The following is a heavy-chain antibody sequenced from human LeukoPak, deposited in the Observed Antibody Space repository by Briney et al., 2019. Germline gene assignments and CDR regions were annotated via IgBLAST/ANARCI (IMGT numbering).Heavy chain of an antibody. CDR3: ARGSSGYSYG. D-gene: IGHD5-18*01. J-gene: IGHJ4*02. CDR2: ISYSGST. Sequence: SETLSLTCTVSGGTISSYYWSWIRQPPGKGLEWIGYISYSGSTNYNPSLKSRVTISVDTSKNQFSLKLSSVTAADTAVYYCARGSSGYSYGWGQGTLVTVSS. CDR1: GGTISSYY. V-gene: IGHV4-59*01.